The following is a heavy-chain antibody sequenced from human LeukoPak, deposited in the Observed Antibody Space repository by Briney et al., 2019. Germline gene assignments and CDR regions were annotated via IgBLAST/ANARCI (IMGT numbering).Heavy chain of an antibody. Sequence: PGGSLRLSCAASGFTFSHYWMTWVRQAPGKGLEWVAHINQDGSKEHYMDSVKARFTISRDNAKNSLSLQMNSLRAEDTAVYYCVRDGGVSGYDLLDYWGQGTLVTVSS. CDR3: VRDGGVSGYDLLDY. V-gene: IGHV3-7*01. CDR2: INQDGSKE. J-gene: IGHJ4*02. CDR1: GFTFSHYW. D-gene: IGHD5-12*01.